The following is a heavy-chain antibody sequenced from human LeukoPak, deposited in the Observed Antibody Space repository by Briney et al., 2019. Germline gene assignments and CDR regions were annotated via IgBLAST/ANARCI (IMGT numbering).Heavy chain of an antibody. J-gene: IGHJ4*02. V-gene: IGHV5-10-1*01. CDR1: GYTFTRNW. CDR2: IDPTDSYV. Sequence: GESLRISCQASGYTFTRNWISWVRQIPGKGLEWMGTIDPTDSYVNYCPSFEGHVTISTDRSIHTVYLHWGSLRASDTAMYYCARHVPGYYGSGTNDFWGQGTLVTVAS. CDR3: ARHVPGYYGSGTNDF. D-gene: IGHD3-10*01.